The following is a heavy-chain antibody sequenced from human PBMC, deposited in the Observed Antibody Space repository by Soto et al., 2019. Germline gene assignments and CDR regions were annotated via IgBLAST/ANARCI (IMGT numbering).Heavy chain of an antibody. CDR1: GGSISSYD. J-gene: IGHJ6*02. D-gene: IGHD2-2*01. V-gene: IGHV4-59*08. CDR3: ARHFPGPRVEYQLPRSDYDQYGHDV. CDR2: IYYSGST. Sequence: SETLSLTCTVSGGSISSYDWSWIRQPPGKGLEWIGYIYYSGSTNYNPSLKSRVTISVDTSKNQFSLKLSSVTAADTAVNYCARHFPGPRVEYQLPRSDYDQYGHDVCGQRSAVSGSS.